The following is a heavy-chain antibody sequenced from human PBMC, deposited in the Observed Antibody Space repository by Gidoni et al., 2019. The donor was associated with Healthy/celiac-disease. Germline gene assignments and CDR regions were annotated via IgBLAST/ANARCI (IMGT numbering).Heavy chain of an antibody. CDR1: GYTFTGYY. Sequence: QVQLVQSGAEVKNPGASVTVSCKASGYTFTGYYMHWVRQAPGQGLEWMGWINPNSGGTNYAQKFQGRVTMTRDTSISTAYMELSRLRSDDTAVYYCARESTVILPNYYYYGMDVWGQGTTVTVSS. V-gene: IGHV1-2*02. CDR2: INPNSGGT. D-gene: IGHD4-4*01. J-gene: IGHJ6*02. CDR3: ARESTVILPNYYYYGMDV.